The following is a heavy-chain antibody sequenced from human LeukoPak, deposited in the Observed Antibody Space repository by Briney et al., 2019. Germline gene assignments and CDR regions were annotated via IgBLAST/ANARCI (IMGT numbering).Heavy chain of an antibody. D-gene: IGHD5-12*01. CDR1: GYSLTNYY. J-gene: IGHJ4*02. V-gene: IGHV1-46*01. Sequence: ASVTVSCRAFGYSLTNYYVHWVRQAPGQGLEWMGEINHSGGSTSYAQKFQGRITVTRDTYTNTVYMDLSSLRSEDTATYYCARGAPTTRIGAGRFDYWGQGSLLTVAS. CDR2: INHSGGST. CDR3: ARGAPTTRIGAGRFDY.